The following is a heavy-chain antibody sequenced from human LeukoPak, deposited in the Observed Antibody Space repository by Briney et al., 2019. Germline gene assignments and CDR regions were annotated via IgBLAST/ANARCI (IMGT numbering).Heavy chain of an antibody. CDR2: ISWNSGSI. D-gene: IGHD3-22*01. V-gene: IGHV3-9*01. CDR1: GFTFDDYA. Sequence: GGSLRLSCAASGFTFDDYAMHWVRQAPGKSLEWVSGISWNSGSIGYADSVKGRFTISRDNAKNSLYLQMNSLRAEDTALYYCAKMRARYYDSSGYLDAFDIWGQGTMVTASS. CDR3: AKMRARYYDSSGYLDAFDI. J-gene: IGHJ3*02.